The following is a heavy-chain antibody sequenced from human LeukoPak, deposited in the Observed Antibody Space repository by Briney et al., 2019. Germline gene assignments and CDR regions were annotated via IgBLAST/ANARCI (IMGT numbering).Heavy chain of an antibody. CDR3: AALKGDWFDP. D-gene: IGHD3-16*01. J-gene: IGHJ5*02. Sequence: SETLSLTCTVSGGSISSGSYYWSWIRQPAGKGLEWIGRVYTSENTKYNPSLKSRVTISVDTSKNQFSLKLSSVTAADTAVYYCAALKGDWFDPWGQGTLVTVSS. V-gene: IGHV4-61*02. CDR2: VYTSENT. CDR1: GGSISSGSYY.